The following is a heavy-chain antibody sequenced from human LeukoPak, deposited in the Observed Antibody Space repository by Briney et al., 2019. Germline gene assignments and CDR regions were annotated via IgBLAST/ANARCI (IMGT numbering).Heavy chain of an antibody. D-gene: IGHD6-19*01. J-gene: IGHJ4*02. CDR2: ISGSGGST. Sequence: GGSLRLSCAASGFTFSSYAMSWVRQAPGKGLEWVSAISGSGGSTYYADSVKGRFTISRDNSKNTLYLQMNSLRAEDTAVYCCAKDLLRIAVAGSTFDYWGQGTLVTVSS. CDR3: AKDLLRIAVAGSTFDY. CDR1: GFTFSSYA. V-gene: IGHV3-23*01.